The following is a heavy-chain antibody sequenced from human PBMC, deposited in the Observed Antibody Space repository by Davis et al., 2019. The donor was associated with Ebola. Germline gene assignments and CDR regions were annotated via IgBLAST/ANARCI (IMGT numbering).Heavy chain of an antibody. J-gene: IGHJ4*02. V-gene: IGHV1-2*02. D-gene: IGHD1-1*01. Sequence: AASVKVSCKASGYTFTGYYMNWVRQAPGQGLEWMGWINPNSGGTNYAQKLQGRVTMTTDTSTSTAYMELRSLRSDDTAVYYCARGVGNWNHFDYWGQGTLVTVSS. CDR3: ARGVGNWNHFDY. CDR2: INPNSGGT. CDR1: GYTFTGYY.